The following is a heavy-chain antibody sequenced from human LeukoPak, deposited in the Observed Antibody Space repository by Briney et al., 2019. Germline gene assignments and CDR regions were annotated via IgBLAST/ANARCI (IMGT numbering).Heavy chain of an antibody. Sequence: GGSLRLFCAASGFTFSSYAMSWVRQAPGKGLEWVSAISGSGGSTYYADSVKGRFTISRDNSKNTLYLQMNSLRAEDTAVYYCAIASPWRGGYSYGPIDYWGQGTLVTVSS. V-gene: IGHV3-23*01. D-gene: IGHD5-18*01. J-gene: IGHJ4*02. CDR1: GFTFSSYA. CDR3: AIASPWRGGYSYGPIDY. CDR2: ISGSGGST.